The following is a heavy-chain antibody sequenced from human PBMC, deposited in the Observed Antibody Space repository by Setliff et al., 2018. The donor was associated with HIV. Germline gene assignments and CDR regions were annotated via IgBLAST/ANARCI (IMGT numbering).Heavy chain of an antibody. D-gene: IGHD2-15*01. Sequence: SETLSLTCTVYGGSFTSYYWTWIRQHPGKGLAWIGYSYYSGSTYYNPSLKSRVIISVDTSKNQFSLRLSSVTVADTAVYYCARGQIEVVEATTQEFFNSWGQGTLVTVSS. CDR2: SYYSGST. J-gene: IGHJ5*01. V-gene: IGHV4-59*06. CDR3: ARGQIEVVEATTQEFFNS. CDR1: GGSFTSYY.